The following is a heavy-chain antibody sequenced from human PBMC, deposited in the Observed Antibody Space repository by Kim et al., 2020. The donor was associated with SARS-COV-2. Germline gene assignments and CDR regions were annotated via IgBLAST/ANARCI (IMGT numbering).Heavy chain of an antibody. Sequence: ASVKVSCKASGYTFTSYAMNWVRQAPGQGLEWMGWINTNTGNPTYAQGFTGQFVFSLDTSVSTAYLQISSLKAEDTAVYYCARDSVRYYDSSGYSPFDFWGQGTLVTVSS. V-gene: IGHV7-4-1*02. CDR2: INTNTGNP. CDR3: ARDSVRYYDSSGYSPFDF. J-gene: IGHJ4*02. CDR1: GYTFTSYA. D-gene: IGHD3-22*01.